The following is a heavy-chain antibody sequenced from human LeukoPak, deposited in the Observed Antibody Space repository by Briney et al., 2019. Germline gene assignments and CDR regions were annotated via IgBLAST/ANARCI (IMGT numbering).Heavy chain of an antibody. V-gene: IGHV1-2*02. CDR1: GYNFTDYY. Sequence: ASVKVSCKTSGYNFTDYYMHWVRQAPGQGLEWMGWINSNSGGTNSAQKFQGRVTLTRDTSIRTAYMELSRLTSDDTAVYYCARGGIWFGKLWDWYFDLWGRGTLVTVSS. J-gene: IGHJ2*01. D-gene: IGHD3-10*01. CDR2: INSNSGGT. CDR3: ARGGIWFGKLWDWYFDL.